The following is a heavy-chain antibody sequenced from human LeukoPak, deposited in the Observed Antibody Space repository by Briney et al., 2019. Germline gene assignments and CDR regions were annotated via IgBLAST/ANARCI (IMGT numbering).Heavy chain of an antibody. J-gene: IGHJ5*02. Sequence: SETLSLTCTVSGGSISSGDYYWRWIRQPPGKVLERIGYIYYSGSTYYNPSLKSRVTISVDTSKNQFSLKLSSVTAADTAVYYCARAGPIVVVVAALGGFDPWGQGTLATVSS. D-gene: IGHD2-15*01. CDR3: ARAGPIVVVVAALGGFDP. CDR2: IYYSGST. V-gene: IGHV4-30-4*01. CDR1: GGSISSGDYY.